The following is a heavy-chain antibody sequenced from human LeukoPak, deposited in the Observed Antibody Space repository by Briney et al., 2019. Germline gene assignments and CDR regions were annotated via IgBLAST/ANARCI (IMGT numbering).Heavy chain of an antibody. J-gene: IGHJ4*02. Sequence: SETLSLTCAVYGGSFSGYYWSWIRQPPGKGLEWIGEINHSGSTNYNPSLKSRVTISVDTSKNQFSLKLSSVTAADTAVYYCASRTRYYDYVWGSYRYTGGYFDYWGQGTLVTVSS. V-gene: IGHV4-34*01. CDR1: GGSFSGYY. CDR2: INHSGST. D-gene: IGHD3-16*02. CDR3: ASRTRYYDYVWGSYRYTGGYFDY.